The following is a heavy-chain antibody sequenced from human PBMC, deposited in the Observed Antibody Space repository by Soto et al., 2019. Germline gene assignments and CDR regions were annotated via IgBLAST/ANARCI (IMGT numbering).Heavy chain of an antibody. CDR2: INPSGGST. Sequence: GGSVKVSCKASGYTFTSYYMHWVRQAPGQGLEWMGIINPSGGSTSYAQKFQGRVTMTRDTSTSTVYMELSSLRSEDTAVYYCARVSDCSGGSCYSDNFDYWGQGTLVTVSS. D-gene: IGHD2-15*01. CDR3: ARVSDCSGGSCYSDNFDY. V-gene: IGHV1-46*03. J-gene: IGHJ4*02. CDR1: GYTFTSYY.